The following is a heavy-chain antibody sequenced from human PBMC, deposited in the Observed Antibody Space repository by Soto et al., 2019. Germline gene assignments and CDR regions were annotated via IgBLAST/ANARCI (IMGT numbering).Heavy chain of an antibody. CDR1: GFTFSSYA. D-gene: IGHD3-3*01. CDR2: ISYDGSNK. V-gene: IGHV3-30-3*01. J-gene: IGHJ6*02. CDR3: ARGVFGVVIHAFGMDV. Sequence: QVQLVESGGGVVQPGRSLRLSCAASGFTFSSYAMHWVRQAPGKGLEWVAVISYDGSNKYYADSVKGRFTISRDNSKNTLYLQMNSLRAEDTAVYYCARGVFGVVIHAFGMDVWGQGTTVTVSS.